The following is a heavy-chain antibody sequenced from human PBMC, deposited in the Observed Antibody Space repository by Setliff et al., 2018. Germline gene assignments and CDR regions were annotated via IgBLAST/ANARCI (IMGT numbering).Heavy chain of an antibody. V-gene: IGHV4-59*02. D-gene: IGHD3-16*01. J-gene: IGHJ4*02. CDR3: ARGGVLGTGDFDY. Sequence: PSETLSLTCTVSGASVSTHYWSWVRQPPGKGLEWIGHTYYIGATKYNPSLKGRVTRSVDTSKNQVSLRMDFVTAADTAVYYCARGGVLGTGDFDYWGQGTPVTVSS. CDR2: TYYIGAT. CDR1: GASVSTHY.